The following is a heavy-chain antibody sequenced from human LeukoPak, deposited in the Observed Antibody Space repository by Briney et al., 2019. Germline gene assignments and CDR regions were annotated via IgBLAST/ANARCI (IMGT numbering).Heavy chain of an antibody. D-gene: IGHD4-23*01. CDR3: ARVDYGGNPWVLWFDP. Sequence: ASVKVSCKASGYTFTSYGISWVRQAPGQGLEWMGWISAYNGNTNYAQKLQGRVTMTTDTSTSTAYMELRSLRSDDTAVYYCARVDYGGNPWVLWFDPWGQGTLVTVSS. CDR2: ISAYNGNT. J-gene: IGHJ5*02. V-gene: IGHV1-18*01. CDR1: GYTFTSYG.